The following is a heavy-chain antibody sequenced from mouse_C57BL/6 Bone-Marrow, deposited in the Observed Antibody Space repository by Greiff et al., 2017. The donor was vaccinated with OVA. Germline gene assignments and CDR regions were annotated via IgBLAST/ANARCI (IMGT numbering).Heavy chain of an antibody. D-gene: IGHD1-1*01. CDR2: ISSGGSYT. J-gene: IGHJ3*01. CDR3: GRQGGRSLAD. CDR1: GFTFSSYG. V-gene: IGHV5-6*01. Sequence: EVKVVESGGDLVKPGGSLKLSCAASGFTFSSYGMSWVRQTPDKGLEWVATISSGGSYTYYPDTVKGRFTISRDNAKNTLYLQMSSLKSEDTAMYYCGRQGGRSLADWGKGTLVTVSA.